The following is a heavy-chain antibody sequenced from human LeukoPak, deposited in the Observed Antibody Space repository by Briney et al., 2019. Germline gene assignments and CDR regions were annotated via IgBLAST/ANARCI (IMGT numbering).Heavy chain of an antibody. D-gene: IGHD3-3*01. J-gene: IGHJ6*04. CDR2: MNPNSGNT. CDR1: GYTFTSYD. V-gene: IGHV1-8*03. Sequence: GASVKVSCKASGYTFTSYDINWVRQATGQGLEWMGWMNPNSGNTGYAQKFQGRVTITRNTSISTAYMELSSLRSEDTAVYYCARGYSYYDFWSGYEMVVDVWGKGTTVTVSS. CDR3: ARGYSYYDFWSGYEMVVDV.